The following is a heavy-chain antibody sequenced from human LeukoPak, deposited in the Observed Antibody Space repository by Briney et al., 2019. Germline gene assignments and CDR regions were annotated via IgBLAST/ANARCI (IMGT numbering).Heavy chain of an antibody. CDR2: INPNSGGT. D-gene: IGHD2-21*02. J-gene: IGHJ4*02. CDR1: GYNFTGYY. V-gene: IGHV1-2*02. CDR3: ARDEVGVTAAFDY. Sequence: ASVKVSCKASGYNFTGYYMHWVRQAPGQGLEWMGWINPNSGGTNYAQKFQGRVTMTRDTSISTAYMELSRLRSDDTAVYYCARDEVGVTAAFDYWGQGTLVTVSS.